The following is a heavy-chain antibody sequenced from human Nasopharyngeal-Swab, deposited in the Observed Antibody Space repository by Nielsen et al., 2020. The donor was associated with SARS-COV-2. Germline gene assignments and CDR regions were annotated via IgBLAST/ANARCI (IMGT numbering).Heavy chain of an antibody. D-gene: IGHD4-17*01. CDR2: ISSSSSYI. J-gene: IGHJ6*02. V-gene: IGHV3-21*01. CDR3: ARDSRGYGDYVYYYGMDV. Sequence: WIRQPPGKGLEWVSSISSSSSYIYYADSVKGRFTISRDNAKNSLYLQMNSLRAEDTAVYYCARDSRGYGDYVYYYGMDVWGQGTTVTSP.